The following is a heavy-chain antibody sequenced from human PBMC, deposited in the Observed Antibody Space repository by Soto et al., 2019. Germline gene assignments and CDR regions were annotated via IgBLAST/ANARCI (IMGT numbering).Heavy chain of an antibody. CDR3: AKGHSDSYYDFDY. D-gene: IGHD3-22*01. Sequence: EVQLLESGGGLVQPGGSLRLSCAASGFTFSFCAMSWVRQAPGKGLEWVSSIRGNNGDTYYADSVKGRFTISRDKSKNTLYLQMNSLRVEDTAVYYCAKGHSDSYYDFDYWGQGALVTVSS. CDR1: GFTFSFCA. CDR2: IRGNNGDT. J-gene: IGHJ4*02. V-gene: IGHV3-23*01.